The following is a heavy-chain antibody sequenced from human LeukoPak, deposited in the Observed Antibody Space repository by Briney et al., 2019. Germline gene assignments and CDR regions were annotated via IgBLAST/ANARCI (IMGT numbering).Heavy chain of an antibody. CDR3: AKDGRGYSYGYYY. V-gene: IGHV3-30*18. Sequence: GGSLRLSCAASGFTFSSYGMHWVRQAPGKGLEWVAVISYDGSNKYYADSAKGRFTISRDNSKNTLYLQMNSLRAEDTAVYYCAKDGRGYSYGYYYWGQGTLVTVSS. CDR1: GFTFSSYG. CDR2: ISYDGSNK. J-gene: IGHJ4*02. D-gene: IGHD5-18*01.